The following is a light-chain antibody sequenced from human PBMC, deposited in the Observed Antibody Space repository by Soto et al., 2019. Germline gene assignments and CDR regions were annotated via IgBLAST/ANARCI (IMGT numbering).Light chain of an antibody. CDR2: GAS. CDR3: QHYNNWPFT. CDR1: QSVSSN. J-gene: IGKJ5*01. Sequence: EVVMTQSPATLSVSPGERATLSCRASQSVSSNLAWYQQKPGQAPRLLIYGASGGATGIPARFSGSGSGTEFTLTISSLQSEDFAVYYCQHYNNWPFTFGQGTRL. V-gene: IGKV3-15*01.